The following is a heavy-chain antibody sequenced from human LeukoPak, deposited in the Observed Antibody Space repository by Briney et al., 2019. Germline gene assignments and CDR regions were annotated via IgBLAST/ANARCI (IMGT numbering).Heavy chain of an antibody. CDR1: GVSISSSSYY. D-gene: IGHD6-19*01. CDR3: ARLSAVAAHGVDY. V-gene: IGHV4-39*01. Sequence: SETLSLTCTVSGVSISSSSYYWGWIRQPPGKGLEWIGSIYYSGSTYYNPSLKSRVTISVDTAKNQFSLKLSSVTAADTAVYYCARLSAVAAHGVDYWGQGTLVTVSS. J-gene: IGHJ4*02. CDR2: IYYSGST.